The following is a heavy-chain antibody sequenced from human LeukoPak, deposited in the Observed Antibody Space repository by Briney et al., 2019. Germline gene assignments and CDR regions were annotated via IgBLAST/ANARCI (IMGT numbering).Heavy chain of an antibody. CDR1: GCTFTSYY. Sequence: ASVKVSCKASGCTFTSYYMHWVRQAPGQGLEWMGIIKPSAKSTLYAQKFQGRVTVTSDMSTSTVYVELSSLRSEDTAVYYCAREVPETFNFDYWGQGTLVTVSS. CDR2: IKPSAKST. V-gene: IGHV1-46*01. J-gene: IGHJ4*02. D-gene: IGHD2/OR15-2a*01. CDR3: AREVPETFNFDY.